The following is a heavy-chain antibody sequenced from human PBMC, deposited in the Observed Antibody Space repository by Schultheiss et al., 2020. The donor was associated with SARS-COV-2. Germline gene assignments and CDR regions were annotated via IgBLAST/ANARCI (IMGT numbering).Heavy chain of an antibody. CDR2: IYYSGST. V-gene: IGHV4-39*07. D-gene: IGHD3-22*01. Sequence: SQTLSLTCTVSGGSISSSSYYWGWIRQPPGKGLEWIGSIYYSGSTYYNPSLKSRVTISVDTSKNQFSLKLSSVTAADTAVYYCARESDYYDSSGPTLPDYWGQGTLVTAPQ. CDR3: ARESDYYDSSGPTLPDY. J-gene: IGHJ4*02. CDR1: GGSISSSSYY.